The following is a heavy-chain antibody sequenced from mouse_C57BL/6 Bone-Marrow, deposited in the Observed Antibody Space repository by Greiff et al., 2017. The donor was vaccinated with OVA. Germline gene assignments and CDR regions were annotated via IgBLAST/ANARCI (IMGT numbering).Heavy chain of an antibody. V-gene: IGHV1-50*01. Sequence: VQLQQPGAELVKPGASVKLSCKASGYTFTSYWMQWVKQRPGQGLEWIGELDPSDSYTNYNQKFKGKATLTVDTSSSTAYMQLSSLTSEDSAVYYCARTGYPYYAMDYWGQGTSVTVSS. CDR1: GYTFTSYW. CDR3: ARTGYPYYAMDY. D-gene: IGHD2-2*01. CDR2: LDPSDSYT. J-gene: IGHJ4*01.